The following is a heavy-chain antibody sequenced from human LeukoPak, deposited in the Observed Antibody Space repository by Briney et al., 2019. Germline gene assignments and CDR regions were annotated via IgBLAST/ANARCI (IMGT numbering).Heavy chain of an antibody. V-gene: IGHV1-69*11. D-gene: IGHD2-21*01. J-gene: IGHJ3*01. CDR1: GGNFVTYA. Sequence: SVKVSCKTSGGNFVTYATNWVRQVPGQGLEWMVRIIPAISRTDYTYNFEDRVTITADDSATTAYLEVTNLRPEDTAMYYCTRVADSNLVSDAFDVWGQGTMVTVSS. CDR3: TRVADSNLVSDAFDV. CDR2: IIPAISRT.